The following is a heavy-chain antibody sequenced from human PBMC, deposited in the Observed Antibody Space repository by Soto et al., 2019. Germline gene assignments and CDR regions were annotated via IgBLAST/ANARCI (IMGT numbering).Heavy chain of an antibody. CDR2: IYYSGST. D-gene: IGHD3-22*01. J-gene: IGHJ3*02. Sequence: QVQLQESGPGLVKPSQTLSLTCTVSGGSISSGDYYWSWIRQPPGKGLEWIGYIYYSGSTYYNPSLKRRFTQTVDKSKNQFALKLSSVTAADTAGYYCATAFEYYYDSSGPKGAAFDIWGQGTMVTVSS. V-gene: IGHV4-30-4*01. CDR1: GGSISSGDYY. CDR3: ATAFEYYYDSSGPKGAAFDI.